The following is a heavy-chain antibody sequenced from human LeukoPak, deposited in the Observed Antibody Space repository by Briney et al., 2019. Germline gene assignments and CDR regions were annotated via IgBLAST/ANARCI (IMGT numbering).Heavy chain of an antibody. CDR2: IKQDGSEK. Sequence: HPGGSLRLSCAASGFTFSSYWMSWVRQAPGKGLEWVANIKQDGSEKYYVDSVKGRFTISRDNAKNSLYLQMNSLRADDTAVYYCARDQWLAFGSFDYWGQGTLVTVSS. J-gene: IGHJ4*02. CDR1: GFTFSSYW. V-gene: IGHV3-7*03. CDR3: ARDQWLAFGSFDY. D-gene: IGHD6-19*01.